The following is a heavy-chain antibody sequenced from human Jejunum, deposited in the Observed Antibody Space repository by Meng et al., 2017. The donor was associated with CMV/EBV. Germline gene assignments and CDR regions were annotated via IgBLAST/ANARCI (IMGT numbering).Heavy chain of an antibody. J-gene: IGHJ4*02. V-gene: IGHV3-74*01. CDR2: INSDGSST. CDR3: VKALGDY. Sequence: RLSCAGSGFNVSTYWMHWVRKGPGKGLVWVSRINSDGSSTNYADSVKGRFTISRDNAKNTLYLQMNSLRAEDTAVYYCVKALGDYWGQGTLVTVSS. CDR1: GFNVSTYW.